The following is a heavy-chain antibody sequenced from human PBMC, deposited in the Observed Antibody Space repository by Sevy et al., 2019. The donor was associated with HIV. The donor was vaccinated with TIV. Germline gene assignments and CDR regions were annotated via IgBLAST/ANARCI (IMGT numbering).Heavy chain of an antibody. CDR2: IYYSGST. CDR1: GGSISSYY. CDR3: AREVQGKHWLKGGAFDI. D-gene: IGHD6-19*01. V-gene: IGHV4-59*01. Sequence: SETLSLTCTVSGGSISSYYWSWIRQPPGKGLEWIGYIYYSGSTNSSPSLKSRVTISVDTSKNQLSLKLSSVIAADTAVYYCAREVQGKHWLKGGAFDIWGQRTMVTVSS. J-gene: IGHJ3*02.